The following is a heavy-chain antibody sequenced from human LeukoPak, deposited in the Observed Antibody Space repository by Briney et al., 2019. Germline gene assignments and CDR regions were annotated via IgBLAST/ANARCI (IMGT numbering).Heavy chain of an antibody. Sequence: GESLKISCKTSGYSFTTYWIAWVRQMPGKGLEWMGIIYPRDSDTKYNPAFEGQVSISADKSITTAYLQWSSLQASDTAVYYCARSHSSTLTSLDPWGQGTLVTVSS. J-gene: IGHJ5*02. CDR2: IYPRDSDT. CDR3: ARSHSSTLTSLDP. CDR1: GYSFTTYW. V-gene: IGHV5-51*01.